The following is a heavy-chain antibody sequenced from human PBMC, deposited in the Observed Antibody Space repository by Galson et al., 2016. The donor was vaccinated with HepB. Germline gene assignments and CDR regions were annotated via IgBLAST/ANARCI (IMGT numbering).Heavy chain of an antibody. D-gene: IGHD3-10*01. CDR2: ISGSGGST. V-gene: IGHV3-23*01. CDR3: ARVITMVRGILKQRDYYGMDV. CDR1: GFTFSTYG. J-gene: IGHJ6*02. Sequence: SLRISCAAPGFTFSTYGMSWVRQAPGKGLEWVSVISGSGGSTYYADSVKGRLTITRDNSKNTLYLQRNSLGAEDTTVYYGARVITMVRGILKQRDYYGMDVWGQGTAVTVSS.